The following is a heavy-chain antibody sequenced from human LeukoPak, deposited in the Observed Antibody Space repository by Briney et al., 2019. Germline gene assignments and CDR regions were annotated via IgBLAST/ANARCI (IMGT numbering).Heavy chain of an antibody. CDR3: ARDLEEPQGGPIDY. V-gene: IGHV3-30*03. J-gene: IGHJ4*02. CDR1: GFTFSSYG. Sequence: PGGSLRLSCAASGFTFSSYGMHWVRQAPGKGLEWVAVISYDGSNKYYADSVKGRFTISRDNSKNTLYLQMNSLRAEDTAVYYCARDLEEPQGGPIDYWGQGTLVTVSS. D-gene: IGHD3-3*01. CDR2: ISYDGSNK.